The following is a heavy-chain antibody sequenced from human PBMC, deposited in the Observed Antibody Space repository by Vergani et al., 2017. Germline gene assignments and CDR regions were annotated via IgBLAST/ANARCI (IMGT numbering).Heavy chain of an antibody. J-gene: IGHJ5*02. V-gene: IGHV4-30-4*08. Sequence: QVQLQESGPGLVKASQTLSLTCSVSGAYVGSGGYYWSWVRQRPGMGLDWIGYIYYSGTTYYNPSLKSRVTISVDTSKNQFSLKLSSVTAADTAVYYCARVYWNDVVGWFDPWGQGTLVTVSS. CDR1: GAYVGSGGYY. CDR2: IYYSGTT. CDR3: ARVYWNDVVGWFDP. D-gene: IGHD1-1*01.